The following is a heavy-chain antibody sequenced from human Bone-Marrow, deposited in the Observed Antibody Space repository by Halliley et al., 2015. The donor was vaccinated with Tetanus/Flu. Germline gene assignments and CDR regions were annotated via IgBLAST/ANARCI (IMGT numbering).Heavy chain of an antibody. J-gene: IGHJ4*02. V-gene: IGHV3-74*01. D-gene: IGHD4-17*01. CDR2: IDSDGTTL. Sequence: LVWVARIDSDGTTLDYADSVKGRFTISRDNAKNTLYLQMNSLRVEDTAVYYCVRGPSTVFDYWGQGTLVTVSS. CDR3: VRGPSTVFDY.